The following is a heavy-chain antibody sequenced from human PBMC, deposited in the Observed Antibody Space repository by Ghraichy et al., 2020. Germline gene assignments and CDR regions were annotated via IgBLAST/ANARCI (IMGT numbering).Heavy chain of an antibody. D-gene: IGHD1-26*01. Sequence: GGSLNISCAASGLTFSGSTMHWVRQASGKGLEWVGHIRSRSNNYATTYAASVKGRFTISRDDLENTAYLHMNSLKTEDTAVYYCTTHASSWELDYWGQGVLVTVSS. CDR3: TTHASSWELDY. J-gene: IGHJ4*02. CDR2: IRSRSNNYAT. V-gene: IGHV3-73*01. CDR1: GLTFSGST.